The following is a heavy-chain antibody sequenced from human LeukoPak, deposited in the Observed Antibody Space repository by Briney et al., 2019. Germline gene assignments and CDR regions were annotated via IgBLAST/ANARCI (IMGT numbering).Heavy chain of an antibody. D-gene: IGHD5-18*01. Sequence: GGSLRLSCAASGFTFSSYGMHWVRPALGKGLERVSLVWYDGSNKYYADSVKGRFTISRDNSKNTLNLQMNSLRAEDTALYYCARDRAMVVGSSWYYDYWGQGTLVTVSS. V-gene: IGHV3-33*01. J-gene: IGHJ4*02. CDR1: GFTFSSYG. CDR3: ARDRAMVVGSSWYYDY. CDR2: VWYDGSNK.